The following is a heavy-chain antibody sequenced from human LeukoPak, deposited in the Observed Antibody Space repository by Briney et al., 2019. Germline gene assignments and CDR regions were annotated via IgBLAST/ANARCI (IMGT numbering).Heavy chain of an antibody. CDR2: INPNSGAT. CDR1: GYTFIGYY. D-gene: IGHD1-1*01. Sequence: ASVTVSCTASGYTFIGYYIHWVRQVPGQGLEWMGWINPNSGATSYAQKFQGGVTLTRDTSITTFYMEVSRLRSDDTAVYFCARYNWNDVASALDYWGQGTLVTVSS. J-gene: IGHJ4*02. V-gene: IGHV1-2*02. CDR3: ARYNWNDVASALDY.